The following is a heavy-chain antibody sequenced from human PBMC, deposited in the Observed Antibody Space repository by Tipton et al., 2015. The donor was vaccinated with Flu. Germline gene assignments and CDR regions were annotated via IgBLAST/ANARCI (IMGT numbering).Heavy chain of an antibody. CDR1: GGSISSRSYY. D-gene: IGHD4-17*01. CDR3: AREREDGDYSDY. CDR2: LYASGTT. V-gene: IGHV4-61*02. J-gene: IGHJ4*02. Sequence: TLSLTCTDSGGSISSRSYYWSWIRQPAGKGLEWIGRLYASGTTKYNPSLKSRVTMSVDTSKNQFSLNLSSVTAADTAVYYCAREREDGDYSDYWGQGTLVTVSS.